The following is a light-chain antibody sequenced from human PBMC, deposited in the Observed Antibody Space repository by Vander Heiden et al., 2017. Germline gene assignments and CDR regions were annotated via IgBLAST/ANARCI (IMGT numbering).Light chain of an antibody. J-gene: IGKJ1*01. Sequence: LTQSPGTPFFSPGDRATLSCRASHSGSSNYLAWYQQKPGKAPRLLIYGASSRATGVPERFSGSGSGTDFTLTISRLEPEDFAVYYCQQYGSSPSWTFGQGTKVEIK. CDR3: QQYGSSPSWT. V-gene: IGKV3-20*01. CDR1: HSGSSNY. CDR2: GAS.